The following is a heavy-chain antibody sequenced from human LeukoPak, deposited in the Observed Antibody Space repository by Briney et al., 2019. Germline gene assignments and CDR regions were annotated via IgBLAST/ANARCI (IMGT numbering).Heavy chain of an antibody. V-gene: IGHV1-8*03. CDR1: GCTFTSYD. CDR3: ARGRDGYNFGYFDL. D-gene: IGHD5-24*01. J-gene: IGHJ2*01. CDR2: MTPNSGYT. Sequence: ASVKVSCKASGCTFTSYDINWVRQATGQGLEWMGWMTPNSGYTGYAQKFQGRVTITRNTSITTAYMELSSLRFEDTAVYYCARGRDGYNFGYFDLWGRGTLVTVSS.